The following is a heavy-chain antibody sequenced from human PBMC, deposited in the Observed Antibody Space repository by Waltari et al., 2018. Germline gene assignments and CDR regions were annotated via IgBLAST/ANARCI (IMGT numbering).Heavy chain of an antibody. CDR3: ARAGNVDTDYFDY. V-gene: IGHV3-21*01. CDR2: ISSSSSYI. D-gene: IGHD5-18*01. Sequence: EVQLVESGGGLVKPGGSLSLSCAASGFTFSSYRLNWVRQAPGKGLEGVSSISSSSSYIYYADSVKGRFTISRDNAKNSLYLQMNSLRAEDTAVYYCARAGNVDTDYFDYWGQGTLVTVSS. J-gene: IGHJ4*02. CDR1: GFTFSSYR.